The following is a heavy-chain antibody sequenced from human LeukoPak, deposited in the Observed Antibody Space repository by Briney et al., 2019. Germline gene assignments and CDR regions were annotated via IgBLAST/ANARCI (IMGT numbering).Heavy chain of an antibody. CDR3: ARDHGDYDSSGYYFDS. CDR1: GGSISSYS. CDR2: IYYSGST. V-gene: IGHV4-59*12. D-gene: IGHD3-22*01. Sequence: PSETLSLTCTVSGGSISSYSWSWIRQPPGKGLEWIGYIYYSGSTNYNPSLKSRVTISIDKSKNQFSLKLSSVTAADTAIYYCARDHGDYDSSGYYFDSWGQGTLVTVSS. J-gene: IGHJ4*02.